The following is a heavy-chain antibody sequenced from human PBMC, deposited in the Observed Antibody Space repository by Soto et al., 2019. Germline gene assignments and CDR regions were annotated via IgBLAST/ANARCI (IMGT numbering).Heavy chain of an antibody. J-gene: IGHJ3*02. CDR2: IYWNDDK. D-gene: IGHD4-17*01. CDR3: ASMTTVATAAFDI. CDR1: GLSFGTSGVG. V-gene: IGHV2-5*01. Sequence: QITLKESGATQVKPTQTLTLTCTASGLSFGTSGVGVGWIRQPPGEALEWLALIYWNDDKRYSPSLKSSLTITKDTSKNQVVLTMTNVDPMDTATYYCASMTTVATAAFDIWGQGTMVTVSS.